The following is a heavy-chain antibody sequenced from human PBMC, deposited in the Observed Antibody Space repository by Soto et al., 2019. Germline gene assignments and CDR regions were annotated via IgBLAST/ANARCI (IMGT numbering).Heavy chain of an antibody. CDR3: ADGSGCYMNYYYYGMDV. J-gene: IGHJ6*02. CDR1: GGTFSSYT. D-gene: IGHD3-10*01. CDR2: IIPILGIA. V-gene: IGHV1-69*02. Sequence: QVQLVQSGAEVKKPGSSVKVSCKASGGTFSSYTISWVRQAPGQGLEWMGRIIPILGIANYAQKFQGRVTITADNSPRTAYMELCSLRSEDTAVYYCADGSGCYMNYYYYGMDVWGQGTTVTVSS.